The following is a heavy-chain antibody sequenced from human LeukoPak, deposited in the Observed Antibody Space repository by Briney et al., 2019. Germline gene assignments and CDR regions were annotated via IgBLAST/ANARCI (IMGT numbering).Heavy chain of an antibody. V-gene: IGHV3-7*01. J-gene: IGHJ4*02. D-gene: IGHD5-18*01. Sequence: GGSLRLSCAASGFTFTKNWRTWVRQAPGKGLEWVANIKQDGTEKYYVDSVKGRFTISRDNAKNSVYLQMNRLRAQDTAIYYCAKDLRADSYAFDWGQGTLVTVSS. CDR2: IKQDGTEK. CDR3: AKDLRADSYAFD. CDR1: GFTFTKNW.